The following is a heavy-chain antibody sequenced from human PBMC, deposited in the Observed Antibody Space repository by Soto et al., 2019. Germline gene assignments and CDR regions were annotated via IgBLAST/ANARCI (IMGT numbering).Heavy chain of an antibody. Sequence: EVQLVETGGGLIQPGGSLRLSCAASGFTVSSNYMSWVRQAPGKGLEWVSIIYSGGTTYYADSVKGRFTISRDNSKNTLYLQMNSLRAEDTAVYYCAKESAGVFDYWGQGTLVTVSS. CDR3: AKESAGVFDY. D-gene: IGHD6-13*01. CDR2: IYSGGTT. CDR1: GFTVSSNY. V-gene: IGHV3-53*02. J-gene: IGHJ4*02.